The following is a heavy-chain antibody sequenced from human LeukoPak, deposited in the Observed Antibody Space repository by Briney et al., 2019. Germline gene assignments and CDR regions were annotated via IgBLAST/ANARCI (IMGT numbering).Heavy chain of an antibody. CDR1: GFTFSAYY. CDR3: ARDSGSPRDFWSGPSDF. D-gene: IGHD3-3*01. J-gene: IGHJ4*02. V-gene: IGHV3-11*04. Sequence: GGSLRLSCAASGFTFSAYYMSWIRQSPGKGLEWVSCISSSGSSVYYADSVKGRFTVSRDNTENSLYLQMYGLRVEDTAVYYCARDSGSPRDFWSGPSDFWGQGALVTVSS. CDR2: ISSSGSSV.